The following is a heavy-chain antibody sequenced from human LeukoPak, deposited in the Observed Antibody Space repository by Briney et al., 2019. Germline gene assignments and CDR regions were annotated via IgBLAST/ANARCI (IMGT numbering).Heavy chain of an antibody. CDR1: GFTFSSYS. V-gene: IGHV3-21*01. CDR2: ISSGSSYI. CDR3: ARDVIAVAGTS. D-gene: IGHD6-19*01. J-gene: IGHJ4*02. Sequence: GGSLRLSCAASGFTFSSYSMNWVRQAPGKGLEWVSSISSGSSYIYYADSVKGRFTISRDNAKNSLYLQMNSLRAEDTAVYYCARDVIAVAGTSWGQGTLVTVSS.